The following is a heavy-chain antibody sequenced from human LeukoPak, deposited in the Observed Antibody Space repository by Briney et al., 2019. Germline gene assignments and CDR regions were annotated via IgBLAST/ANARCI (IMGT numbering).Heavy chain of an antibody. D-gene: IGHD1-1*01. Sequence: GGSLRLSCAASGFTFSSYSMNWVRQAPGKGLEWVSYISSSSIKYNADSVKGRFTISRDNAKNSLYLQMNSLRAEDTAVYYCARYTPEGTGTFWNYYYGMDVWGQGTTVTVSS. J-gene: IGHJ6*02. CDR2: ISSSSIK. CDR3: ARYTPEGTGTFWNYYYGMDV. V-gene: IGHV3-48*01. CDR1: GFTFSSYS.